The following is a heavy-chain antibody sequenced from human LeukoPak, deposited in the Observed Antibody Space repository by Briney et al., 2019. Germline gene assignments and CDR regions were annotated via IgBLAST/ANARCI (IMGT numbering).Heavy chain of an antibody. CDR3: ARAMVVPAANRFGWFDP. Sequence: ASVKVSCKASGYTFTGYYMHWVRQAPGQGLEWMGWINPNSGGTNYVQKFQGRVTMTRDTSISTAYMELSRLRSDDTAVYYCARAMVVPAANRFGWFDPWGQGTLVTVSS. CDR2: INPNSGGT. D-gene: IGHD2-2*01. J-gene: IGHJ5*02. CDR1: GYTFTGYY. V-gene: IGHV1-2*02.